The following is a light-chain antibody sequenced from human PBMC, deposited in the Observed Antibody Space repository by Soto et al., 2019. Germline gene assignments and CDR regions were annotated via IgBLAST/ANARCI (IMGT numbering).Light chain of an antibody. J-gene: IGKJ4*01. CDR3: QQLNNYPPT. Sequence: DIQLTQSPSFVSASVGDRVTITCRASQDIGNFLAWYQQKPGKAPKLLIYSASTLQSGVPSRFSGSGSAAEFSLTISSLQPEDFAAYFCQQLNNYPPTFGGGTKVDIK. V-gene: IGKV1-9*01. CDR1: QDIGNF. CDR2: SAS.